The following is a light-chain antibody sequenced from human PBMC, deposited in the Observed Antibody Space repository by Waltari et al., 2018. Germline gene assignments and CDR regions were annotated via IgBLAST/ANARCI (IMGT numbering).Light chain of an antibody. CDR2: KAS. CDR1: QTISSW. J-gene: IGKJ4*01. CDR3: QQFHLYPLT. Sequence: DVQMTQPPCTLSASVGDRVTISCRASQTISSWLASYQQKPGKAPRLLIYKASTLESGVSSRFSGSGAGTDFTHTISSLQPNDSATYYCQQFHLYPLTFGGGTQVE. V-gene: IGKV1-5*03.